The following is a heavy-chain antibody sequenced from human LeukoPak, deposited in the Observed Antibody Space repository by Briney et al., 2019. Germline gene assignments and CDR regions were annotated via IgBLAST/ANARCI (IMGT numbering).Heavy chain of an antibody. Sequence: PSETLSLTCTVSGGSISTYYWSWIRQPPGKGLEGIGYIYYSGITNYNPSLKSRVTISVDTSNNQFSLKLSSVTAADTAVYYCARGLTAYYDKSGDDHWGQGTLVTVSS. J-gene: IGHJ4*02. V-gene: IGHV4-59*01. CDR1: GGSISTYY. D-gene: IGHD3-22*01. CDR2: IYYSGIT. CDR3: ARGLTAYYDKSGDDH.